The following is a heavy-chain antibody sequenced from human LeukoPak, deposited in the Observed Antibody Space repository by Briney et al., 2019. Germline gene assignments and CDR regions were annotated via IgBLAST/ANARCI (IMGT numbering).Heavy chain of an antibody. D-gene: IGHD3-10*01. Sequence: SETLSLTCTVSGGSISSYYWSWIRQPPGEGLEWIGYIYCSGSTNYNPSLKSRVTISVDTSKNQFSLKLSSVTAADTAVYYCARGDTMVRGVIAYYYYGMDVWGKGTTVTVSS. CDR3: ARGDTMVRGVIAYYYYGMDV. CDR1: GGSISSYY. V-gene: IGHV4-59*01. J-gene: IGHJ6*04. CDR2: IYCSGST.